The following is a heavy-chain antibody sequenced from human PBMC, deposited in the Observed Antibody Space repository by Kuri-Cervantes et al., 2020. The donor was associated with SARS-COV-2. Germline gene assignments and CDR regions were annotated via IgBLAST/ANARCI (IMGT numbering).Heavy chain of an antibody. CDR3: ARAIYYYINYPFDY. Sequence: GESLKISCAASGFTFSGYWMNWVRQAPGKGLEWVANINQDGSGEYYVDSVKGRFTISRDNAKNSLYLQMNSLRDEDMAVYYCARAIYYYINYPFDYWGQGTLVTVSS. D-gene: IGHD3-22*01. J-gene: IGHJ4*02. CDR2: INQDGSGE. CDR1: GFTFSGYW. V-gene: IGHV3-7*03.